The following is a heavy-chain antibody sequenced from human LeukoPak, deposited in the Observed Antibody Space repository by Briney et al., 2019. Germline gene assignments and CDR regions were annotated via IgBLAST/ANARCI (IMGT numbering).Heavy chain of an antibody. V-gene: IGHV5-51*01. CDR2: IYPGDSNT. CDR1: GYSFTNYW. D-gene: IGHD1-14*01. J-gene: IGHJ3*01. Sequence: GESLKISCRGSGYSFTNYWIGWVRQMPGKGLEWMGVIYPGDSNTRYSPSLQGQVTISADKSINTAYLQWSSLKASDTAMYYCARRRTRPEAFDVWDQGTMVTVSS. CDR3: ARRRTRPEAFDV.